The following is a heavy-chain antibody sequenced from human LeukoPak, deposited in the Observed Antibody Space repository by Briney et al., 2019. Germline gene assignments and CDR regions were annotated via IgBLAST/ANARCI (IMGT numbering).Heavy chain of an antibody. Sequence: GGSLRLSCAASGFTFSSYSMSWVRQAPGKGLEWVSSISSSSSYIYYADSVKGRFTISRDNAKNSLYLQMNSLRAEDTAVYYCASRYCSSTSCYTSLPYNWFDPWGQGTLVTVSS. CDR3: ASRYCSSTSCYTSLPYNWFDP. J-gene: IGHJ5*02. V-gene: IGHV3-21*01. CDR1: GFTFSSYS. CDR2: ISSSSSYI. D-gene: IGHD2-2*02.